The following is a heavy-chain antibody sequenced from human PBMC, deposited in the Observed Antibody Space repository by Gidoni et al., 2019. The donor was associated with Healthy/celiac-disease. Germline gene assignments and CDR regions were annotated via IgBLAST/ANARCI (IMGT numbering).Heavy chain of an antibody. CDR3: ARASIAARRYYYHGMDV. CDR2: IYHSGST. J-gene: IGHJ6*02. V-gene: IGHV4-38-2*01. Sequence: QVQLQESGPGLVKPSETLSLTCAVSGYSISSGYYWGWIRQPPGKGLEWIGSIYHSGSTYYNPSLKSRVTISVDTSKNQFSLKLSSVTAADTAVYYCARASIAARRYYYHGMDVWGQGTTVTVSS. D-gene: IGHD6-6*01. CDR1: GYSISSGYY.